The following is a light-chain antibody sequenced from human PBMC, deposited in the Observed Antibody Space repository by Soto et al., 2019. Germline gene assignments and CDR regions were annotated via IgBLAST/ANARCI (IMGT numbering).Light chain of an antibody. CDR1: QSVSSSY. J-gene: IGKJ2*01. V-gene: IGKV3-20*01. CDR2: GAS. CDR3: QQYGSSPHT. Sequence: EIVLTQSPGTLSLSPGERATLSCRASQSVSSSYLAWYQHKPGQAPRLLIYGASSRATGIPDRFSGSGYGTDFTLTISRLEPEDFAVSYCQQYGSSPHTFGQGTKLEIK.